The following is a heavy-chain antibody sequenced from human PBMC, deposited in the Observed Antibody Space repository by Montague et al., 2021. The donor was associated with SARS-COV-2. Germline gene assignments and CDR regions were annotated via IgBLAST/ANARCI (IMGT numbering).Heavy chain of an antibody. CDR2: IYYSGST. V-gene: IGHV4-59*01. Sequence: SETLSLTCAVYGGSFSTYYWAWIRQSPGKGLEWIGYIYYSGSTXXXPSXXXRVTISVDTSKNQFSLKLSSVTAADTAVYYCARVGFGYCSGGSCYRAFDYWGQGTLVTVSS. D-gene: IGHD2-15*01. J-gene: IGHJ4*02. CDR3: ARVGFGYCSGGSCYRAFDY. CDR1: GGSFSTYY.